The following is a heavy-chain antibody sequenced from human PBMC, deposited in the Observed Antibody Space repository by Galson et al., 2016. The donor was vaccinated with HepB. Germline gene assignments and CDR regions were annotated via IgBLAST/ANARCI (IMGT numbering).Heavy chain of an antibody. CDR1: GFRFSDYY. CDR3: ARGTSPIYGMDV. V-gene: IGHV3-11*01. D-gene: IGHD3-3*01. CDR2: ISSSGITK. Sequence: SLRLSCAASGFRFSDYYMSWIRQAPGKGLEWVSYISSSGITKYHAESVKGRFTISRDNAKNSLYLEMNSLRVEDTAVYYCARGTSPIYGMDVWGQGTTVTVSS. J-gene: IGHJ6*02.